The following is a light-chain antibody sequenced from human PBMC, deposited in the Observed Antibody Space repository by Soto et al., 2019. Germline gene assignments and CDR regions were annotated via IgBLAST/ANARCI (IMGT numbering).Light chain of an antibody. CDR1: QSISSW. Sequence: DIQMTQSPSTLSASVGDRVAITCRASQSISSWLAWYQQKAGKAPKLLIYQASTLESGVPSRFSGSGSGTDFTLTISSLHPDDFAPYYCQQYNTFLYTFGQGTKLQIK. V-gene: IGKV1-5*03. CDR2: QAS. CDR3: QQYNTFLYT. J-gene: IGKJ2*01.